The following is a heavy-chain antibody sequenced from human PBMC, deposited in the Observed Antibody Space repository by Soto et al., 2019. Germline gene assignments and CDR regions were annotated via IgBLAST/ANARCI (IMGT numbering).Heavy chain of an antibody. D-gene: IGHD4-17*01. J-gene: IGHJ1*01. CDR1: GFNFSSYG. CDR3: AREDDYGGVDTPRYFQH. V-gene: IGHV3-33*01. Sequence: SLRLSFAASGFNFSSYGMHWVRQAPSKGLELVAVLWYDGSNKYYADSVKGRFTISRDNSKNTLYLQMNSLRAEDTAVYYCAREDDYGGVDTPRYFQHWGQGTLVTVSS. CDR2: LWYDGSNK.